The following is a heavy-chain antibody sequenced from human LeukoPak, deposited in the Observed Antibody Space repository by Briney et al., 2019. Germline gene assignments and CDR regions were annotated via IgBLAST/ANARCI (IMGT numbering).Heavy chain of an antibody. CDR3: TTQTVTTFQDYYYYMDV. V-gene: IGHV3-15*01. CDR2: IKSKTDGGTT. Sequence: PGGSLRLSCAGSGFPFSIYGMSWVRQAPGKGLEWVGRIKSKTDGGTTDYAAPVKGRFTISRDDSKNTLYLQMNSLKTEDTAVYYCTTQTVTTFQDYYYYMDVWGKGTTVTVSS. CDR1: GFPFSIYG. D-gene: IGHD4-17*01. J-gene: IGHJ6*03.